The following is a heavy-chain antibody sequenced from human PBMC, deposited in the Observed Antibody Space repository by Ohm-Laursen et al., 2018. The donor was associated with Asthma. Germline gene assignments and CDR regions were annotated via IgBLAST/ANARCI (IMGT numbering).Heavy chain of an antibody. CDR1: AFSLSTSGMC. Sequence: TQTMTPTRTFSAFSLSTSGMCVSRTRHNPWKALEGFALIDWDDDKFYSTSLKTRLTISKDTSKIQVVLTMTNMDPVDTATYYCALDSNSVIDYWGQGTLVTVSS. D-gene: IGHD4-23*01. J-gene: IGHJ4*02. CDR3: ALDSNSVIDY. CDR2: IDWDDDK. V-gene: IGHV2-70*01.